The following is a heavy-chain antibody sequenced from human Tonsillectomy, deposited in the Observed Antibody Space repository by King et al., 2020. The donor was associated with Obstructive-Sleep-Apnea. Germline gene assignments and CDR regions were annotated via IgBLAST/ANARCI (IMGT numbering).Heavy chain of an antibody. V-gene: IGHV4-59*01. D-gene: IGHD2-2*01. J-gene: IGHJ5*02. CDR3: ARAPNLGYCSSTSCYVWFDP. Sequence: QLQESGPGLVKPSETLSLTCTVSGGSISSYYWSWIRQPPGKGLEWIGYIYYSGSTNYNPSLKSRVTISVDTSKNQFSLMLSSVTAADTAVYYCARAPNLGYCSSTSCYVWFDPWGQGTLVTVSS. CDR2: IYYSGST. CDR1: GGSISSYY.